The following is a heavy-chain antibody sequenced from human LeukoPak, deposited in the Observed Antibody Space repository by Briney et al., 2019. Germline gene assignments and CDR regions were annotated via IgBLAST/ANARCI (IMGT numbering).Heavy chain of an antibody. CDR1: GGTFSSYA. D-gene: IGHD3-3*01. CDR3: ARQTIFGVVPHNWFDP. J-gene: IGHJ5*02. CDR2: IIPIFGIA. Sequence: SVKVSCKASGGTFSSYAISWVRQAPRQGLEWMGRIIPIFGIANYAQKFQGRVTITADKSTSTAYMELSSLRSEDTAVYYCARQTIFGVVPHNWFDPWGQGTLVTVSS. V-gene: IGHV1-69*04.